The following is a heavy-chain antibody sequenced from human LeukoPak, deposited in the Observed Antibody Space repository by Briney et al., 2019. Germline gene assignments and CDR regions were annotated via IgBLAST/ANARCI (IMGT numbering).Heavy chain of an antibody. Sequence: GESLKISCKGSGYSFTSYWIGWVRQMPGKGLGWMGIIYPGDSDTRYSPSFQGQVTISADKSISTAYLQWSSLKASDTAMYYCARERGLSSGSDAFDIWGQGTMVTVSS. D-gene: IGHD6-19*01. CDR3: ARERGLSSGSDAFDI. J-gene: IGHJ3*02. CDR2: IYPGDSDT. CDR1: GYSFTSYW. V-gene: IGHV5-51*01.